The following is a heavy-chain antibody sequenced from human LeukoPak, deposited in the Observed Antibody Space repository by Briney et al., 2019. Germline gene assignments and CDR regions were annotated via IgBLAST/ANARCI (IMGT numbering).Heavy chain of an antibody. CDR2: ISNDGGGT. J-gene: IGHJ5*02. CDR3: AKGGSGYFLDL. CDR1: GFIFNNYG. V-gene: IGHV3-23*01. D-gene: IGHD3-22*01. Sequence: GGSLRLSCAASGFIFNNYGLIWVRQAPGKGLEWVSAISNDGGGTTYADFVKGRFTISRDNSRNTLFLQMNSLRGDDTALYYCAKGGSGYFLDLWGQGTLVSVSS.